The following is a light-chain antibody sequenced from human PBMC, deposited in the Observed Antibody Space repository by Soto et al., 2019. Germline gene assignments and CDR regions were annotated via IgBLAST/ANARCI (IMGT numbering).Light chain of an antibody. CDR2: QAS. Sequence: DIQMTQSPPTLSASVGDRVTITCRASQSISSWLAWYQQKPGKAPKFLVFQASSLESGVPLRFSGSGSGTEFALTISSLQPDDFATYYCQQYKTYPLTFGGGTKVEIK. CDR1: QSISSW. V-gene: IGKV1-5*03. J-gene: IGKJ4*01. CDR3: QQYKTYPLT.